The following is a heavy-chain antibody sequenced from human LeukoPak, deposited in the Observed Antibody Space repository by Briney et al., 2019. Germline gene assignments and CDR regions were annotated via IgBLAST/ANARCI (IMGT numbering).Heavy chain of an antibody. V-gene: IGHV1-46*01. J-gene: IGHJ6*03. CDR3: ARASVTYYYYYYMDV. CDR1: GYTFTGYY. CDR2: INPSGGST. Sequence: ASVKVSCKASGYTFTGYYMHWVRQAPGQGLEWMGIINPSGGSTSYAQKFQGRVTMTRDTSTSTVYMELSSLRSEDTAVYYCARASVTYYYYYYMDVWGKGTTVTVSS. D-gene: IGHD4-11*01.